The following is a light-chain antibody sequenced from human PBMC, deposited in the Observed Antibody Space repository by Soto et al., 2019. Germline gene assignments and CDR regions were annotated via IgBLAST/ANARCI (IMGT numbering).Light chain of an antibody. CDR1: QSVSSSY. V-gene: IGKV3-20*01. CDR3: QQYGSSPWT. Sequence: EIVLTQSPGTLSLSPGERATLSCRASQSVSSSYLAWYQQKPGQAPRPLIYGASSRAIGIPDRFSGSGSGTGFTLTISRLEPEDLAVYYCQQYGSSPWTFGQGTKVEIK. CDR2: GAS. J-gene: IGKJ1*01.